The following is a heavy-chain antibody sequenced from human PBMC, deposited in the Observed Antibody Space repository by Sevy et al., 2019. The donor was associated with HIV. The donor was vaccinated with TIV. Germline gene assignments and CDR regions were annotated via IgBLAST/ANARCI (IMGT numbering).Heavy chain of an antibody. CDR1: GFTFRNYA. CDR2: ISYDGSNK. CDR3: ARERQLWFVYYFDN. Sequence: GGSLRLSCTASGFTFRNYAMNWVRQAPGKGLERVALISYDGSNKYYADSVRGRFAVSRDNSKNTLYLQMNSRRPEDTAIYDCARERQLWFVYYFDNWGQGTLVTVSS. V-gene: IGHV3-30*09. J-gene: IGHJ4*02. D-gene: IGHD3-10*01.